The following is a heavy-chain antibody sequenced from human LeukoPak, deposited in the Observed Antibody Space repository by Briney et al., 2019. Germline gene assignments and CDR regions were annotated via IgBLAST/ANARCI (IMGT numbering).Heavy chain of an antibody. D-gene: IGHD3-10*01. CDR3: AREQTYYYGSGSPPGNWFDP. CDR2: IYYSGST. Sequence: SETPSLTCTVSGGSISSGDYYWSWIRQPPGKGLEWIGYIYYSGSTNYNPSLKSRVTISVDTSKNQFSLKLSSVTAADTAVYYCAREQTYYYGSGSPPGNWFDPWGQGTLVTVSS. J-gene: IGHJ5*02. V-gene: IGHV4-61*08. CDR1: GGSISSGDYY.